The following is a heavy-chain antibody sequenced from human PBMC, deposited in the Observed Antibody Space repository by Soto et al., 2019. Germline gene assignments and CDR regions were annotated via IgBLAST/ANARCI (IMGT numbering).Heavy chain of an antibody. D-gene: IGHD5-12*01. CDR3: ARGQEGVVATH. V-gene: IGHV4-34*01. CDR1: GGSLSGYY. J-gene: IGHJ4*02. Sequence: QVQLQQWGAGLLKPSETLSLNCAVNGGSLSGYYWSWIRQPPGKGLEWIGEIKDGGYTNYSPSLKSRATISSDTSTNQFSLRLTSVTAADTGVYYCARGQEGVVATHWDQGALVTVSS. CDR2: IKDGGYT.